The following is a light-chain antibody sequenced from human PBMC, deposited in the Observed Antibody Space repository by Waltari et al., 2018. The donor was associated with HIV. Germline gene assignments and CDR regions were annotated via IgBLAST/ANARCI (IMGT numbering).Light chain of an antibody. V-gene: IGLV3-1*01. CDR2: EDN. CDR3: QAWDSSTVV. CDR1: NSGNKY. Sequence: SYEVTQPPSVSVSPGQTASITCSGHNSGNKYTAWYQQKPGQSPVLVIYEDNKRRSGTPERFSGSNSGDTATLTISGTQAMDEADYYCQAWDSSTVVFGGGTRLTVL. J-gene: IGLJ2*01.